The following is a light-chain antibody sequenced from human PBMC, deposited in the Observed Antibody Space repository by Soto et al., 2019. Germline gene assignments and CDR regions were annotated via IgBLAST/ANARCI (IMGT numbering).Light chain of an antibody. CDR3: QHHHNWPLT. Sequence: DIVLTQSPATLSVSPGQRATLSCRASQGVSVNLAWYQQKLGQAPRLIMYAASARATGTPTRFSGSGSGTDFTLTITSLQSEDVATYYCQHHHNWPLTFGGGTKVEIK. J-gene: IGKJ4*01. V-gene: IGKV3-15*01. CDR2: AAS. CDR1: QGVSVN.